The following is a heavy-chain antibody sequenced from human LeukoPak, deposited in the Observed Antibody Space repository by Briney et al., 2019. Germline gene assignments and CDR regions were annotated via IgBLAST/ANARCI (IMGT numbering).Heavy chain of an antibody. CDR3: AKDSSATFFSDHSFDF. V-gene: IGHV3-30*02. CDR2: IRSDGSDE. J-gene: IGHJ4*02. D-gene: IGHD2-21*02. Sequence: GGSLRLSCAASGFTFTTYVMRWVRQAPGKGLEWVAFIRSDGSDEYYADSVKGRFTISRDNSKNTLYLQMNSLRAEDTAVYYCAKDSSATFFSDHSFDFWGQGTLVTVSS. CDR1: GFTFTTYV.